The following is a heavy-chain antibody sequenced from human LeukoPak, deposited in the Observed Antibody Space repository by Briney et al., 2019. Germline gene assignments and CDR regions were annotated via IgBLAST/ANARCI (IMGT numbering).Heavy chain of an antibody. Sequence: GGSLRLSCAASGFTFSNAWMSWVRQAPGKGLEWVGRIKSKTDGGTTDYAAPVKGRFTISRDDSKNTLYLQMNSLKTEDTAVYYCTTSYYCYYGMDVWGQGTTVTVSS. CDR1: GFTFSNAW. CDR3: TTSYYCYYGMDV. J-gene: IGHJ6*02. V-gene: IGHV3-15*01. CDR2: IKSKTDGGTT.